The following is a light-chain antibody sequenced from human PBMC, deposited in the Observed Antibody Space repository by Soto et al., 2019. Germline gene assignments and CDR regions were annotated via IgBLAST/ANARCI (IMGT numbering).Light chain of an antibody. Sequence: QSALTQPASVSGSPGQSITISCTGTSSDVGGYNHVSWYQHSPGKAPKLILFAVSDRPSGVAHRFSGSKSGNTASLTISGLQAEAEADYYCCSYTSLSTVVFGGGTKLTVL. CDR3: CSYTSLSTVV. CDR2: AVS. J-gene: IGLJ2*01. CDR1: SSDVGGYNH. V-gene: IGLV2-14*01.